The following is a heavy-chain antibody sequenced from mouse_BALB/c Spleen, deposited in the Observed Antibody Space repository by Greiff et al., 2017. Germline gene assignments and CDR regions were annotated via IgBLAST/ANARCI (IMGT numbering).Heavy chain of an antibody. CDR2: ISSGSSYI. CDR3: GREDYGLWYLDV. D-gene: IGHD1-1*01. J-gene: IGHJ1*01. V-gene: IGHV5-17*02. CDR1: GFTFSSFG. Sequence: DVKLVESGGGLVQPGGSRKLSCAASGFTFSSFGMHWVRQAPEKGLEWVAYISSGSSYIYYADTVKGRFTISRDNPKKNLLLKMTSLRAEDTAMYYCGREDYGLWYLDVWGEGTTVTVSA.